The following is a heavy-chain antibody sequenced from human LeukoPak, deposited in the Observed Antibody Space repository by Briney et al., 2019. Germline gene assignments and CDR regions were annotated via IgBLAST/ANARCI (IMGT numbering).Heavy chain of an antibody. Sequence: SETLSLTCTVSGGSISSYYWSWIRQPPGKGLEWIGSIYYSGSTYYNPSLKSRVTISVDTSKNQFSLKLSSVTAADTAVYYCARLRYYDSSGYSYAFDIWGQGTMVTVSS. J-gene: IGHJ3*02. CDR3: ARLRYYDSSGYSYAFDI. V-gene: IGHV4-59*05. CDR1: GGSISSYY. CDR2: IYYSGST. D-gene: IGHD3-22*01.